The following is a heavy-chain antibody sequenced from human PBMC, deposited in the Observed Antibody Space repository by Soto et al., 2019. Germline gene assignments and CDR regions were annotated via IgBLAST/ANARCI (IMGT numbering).Heavy chain of an antibody. D-gene: IGHD3-3*01. V-gene: IGHV5-51*01. CDR1: GYSFTSYW. CDR2: IYPGDSDT. CDR3: ARRADRDFWSGYSGEFDY. J-gene: IGHJ4*02. Sequence: GESLKISCKGSGYSFTSYWIGWVRQMPGKGLEWMGIIYPGDSDTRYSPSFQGQVTISADKSISTAYLQWSSLKASDTAMYYCARRADRDFWSGYSGEFDYWGQGTLVTVSS.